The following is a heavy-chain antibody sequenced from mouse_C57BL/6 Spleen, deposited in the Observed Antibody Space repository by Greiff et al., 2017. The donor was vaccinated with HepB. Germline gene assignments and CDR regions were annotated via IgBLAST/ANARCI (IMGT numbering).Heavy chain of an antibody. CDR2: IYPGDGDT. CDR3: ARERDITTVVADY. J-gene: IGHJ2*01. D-gene: IGHD1-1*01. Sequence: VQLQQSGPELVKPGASVKISCKASGYAFSSSWMNWVKQRPGKGLEWIGRIYPGDGDTNYNGKFKGKATLTADKSSSTAYMQLSSLTSEDSAVYFCARERDITTVVADYWGQGTTLTVSS. V-gene: IGHV1-82*01. CDR1: GYAFSSSW.